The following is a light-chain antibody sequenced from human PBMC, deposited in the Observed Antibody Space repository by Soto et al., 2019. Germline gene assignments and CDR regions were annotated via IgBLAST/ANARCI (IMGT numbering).Light chain of an antibody. CDR1: SSNVGARYG. CDR3: QSYDSSLGGYV. V-gene: IGLV1-40*01. CDR2: ANT. J-gene: IGLJ1*01. Sequence: QSALTQPPSVSGAPGQWVSISCTGSSSNVGARYGVHWYQQLPGTAPKLLIYANTNRPSGVPDRFSGSKSGTSASLAITGLQVEDEADYYCQSYDSSLGGYVFGTGTKLTVL.